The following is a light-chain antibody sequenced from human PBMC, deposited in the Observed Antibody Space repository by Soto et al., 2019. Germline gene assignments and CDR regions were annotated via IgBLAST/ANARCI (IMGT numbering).Light chain of an antibody. Sequence: QLVLTQPPSASASLGASVTLTCTLSSGYSNYKVDWYQQRPGKGPRFVMRVGTGGIVGSKGDGIPDRFSVLGSGLNRYLTIKNIQEEDESDYHCGADHGSGSNFPGGVFGGGTKLTVL. V-gene: IGLV9-49*01. J-gene: IGLJ2*01. CDR3: GADHGSGSNFPGGV. CDR2: VGTGGIVG. CDR1: SGYSNYK.